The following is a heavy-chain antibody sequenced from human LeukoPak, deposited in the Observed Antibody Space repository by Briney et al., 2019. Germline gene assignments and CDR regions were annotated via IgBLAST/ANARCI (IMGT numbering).Heavy chain of an antibody. D-gene: IGHD6-19*01. J-gene: IGHJ4*02. CDR2: ISGSGRTI. Sequence: GGSLRLSCAASGFTFSSYEMNWVRQAPGKGLEWVSYISGSGRTIYYANSVKGRFTISRDNPKNSLYLQMNSLRADDTAVYYCARLDASGLDYWGQGTLVTVSS. CDR3: ARLDASGLDY. CDR1: GFTFSSYE. V-gene: IGHV3-48*03.